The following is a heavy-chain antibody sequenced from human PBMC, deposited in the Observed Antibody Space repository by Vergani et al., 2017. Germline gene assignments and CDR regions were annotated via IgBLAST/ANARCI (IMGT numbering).Heavy chain of an antibody. J-gene: IGHJ3*01. Sequence: QVPLQESGPGLVKPSQTLSLTCTVSGGSITSGNYPWTWIRPSPGKGLEWIGYIDLSGTTYYNPYLSSRVTISLDTYRNQFYLDLRSVSAADTAVYHCASDKGKDYDYYPDDFDVWGQGTVVTGS. CDR3: ASDKGKDYDYYPDDFDV. D-gene: IGHD5-12*01. V-gene: IGHV4-30-4*08. CDR2: IDLSGTT. CDR1: GGSITSGNYP.